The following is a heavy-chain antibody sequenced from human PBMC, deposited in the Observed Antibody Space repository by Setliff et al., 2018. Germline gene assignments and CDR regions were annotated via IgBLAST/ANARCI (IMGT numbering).Heavy chain of an antibody. D-gene: IGHD1-1*01. J-gene: IGHJ6*03. CDR3: ARAHGATTTFYYYMDV. V-gene: IGHV1-69*13. CDR1: GGTFSGYA. Sequence: ASVKVSCKVSGGTFSGYAITWVRRAPGQGLEWVGGIIPIYGAANYARKFQGRVTITADESTNTAYMELSSLTYEDTAVYFCARAHGATTTFYYYMDVWGKWTTVTV. CDR2: IIPIYGAA.